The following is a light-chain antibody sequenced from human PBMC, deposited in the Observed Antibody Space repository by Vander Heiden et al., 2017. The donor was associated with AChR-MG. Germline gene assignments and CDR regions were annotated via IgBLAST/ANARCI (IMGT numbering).Light chain of an antibody. CDR2: AAS. V-gene: IGKV1-39*01. CDR3: QECDSNPLT. J-gene: IGKJ4*01. CDR1: ENIRNL. Sequence: DVQLTQSPSSLSASVGDRVTIICRASENIRNLLHWYQQKPGAAPKLLIYAASSLQSGVPSRFSGRGSGTEFTLTIIRLQLEDFATYYCQECDSNPLTFGGGTRVDFK.